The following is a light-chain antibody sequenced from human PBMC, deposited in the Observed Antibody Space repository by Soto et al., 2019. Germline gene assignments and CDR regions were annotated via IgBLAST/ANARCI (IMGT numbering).Light chain of an antibody. J-gene: IGKJ1*01. CDR3: QHTFRSPRR. CDR2: SAI. Sequence: DIQLTQSPRSLSASVGDTITITCRASQSVSTYLNWYQQRPGKAPSLLIYSAISLQSGVPSRFSGSGSGTDFTLTIRNLQPEDFAVYYCQHTFRSPRRFGQGTKVDIK. CDR1: QSVSTY. V-gene: IGKV1-39*01.